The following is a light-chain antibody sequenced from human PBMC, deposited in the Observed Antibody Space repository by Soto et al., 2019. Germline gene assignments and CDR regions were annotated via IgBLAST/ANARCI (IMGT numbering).Light chain of an antibody. J-gene: IGKJ5*01. V-gene: IGKV3D-20*02. Sequence: EIVLTQSPGTLSLSPGERATLSCRASQSVSSNFLAWYRQKPGQAPRLLIHGASNRATGIPARFSASGSGTDFTLTISSLEPEDFAVYFCQQRRNWPITFGQGTRLEIK. CDR1: QSVSSNF. CDR3: QQRRNWPIT. CDR2: GAS.